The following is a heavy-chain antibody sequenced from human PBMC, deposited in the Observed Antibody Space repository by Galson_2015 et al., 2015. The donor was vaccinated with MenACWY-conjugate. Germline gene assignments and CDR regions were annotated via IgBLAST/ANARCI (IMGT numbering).Heavy chain of an antibody. CDR2: IKQDGSEQ. J-gene: IGHJ3*02. CDR1: EFTFSNYW. Sequence: SLRLSCAASEFTFSNYWMSWVRRAPRKGLEWVANIKQDGSEQHYVDSVKGRFTISRDNARKSLYLQMNSLRAEDTAVYYCARDPYASGGYGAFDIRGQGTMVTVSS. V-gene: IGHV3-7*03. CDR3: ARDPYASGGYGAFDI. D-gene: IGHD3-22*01.